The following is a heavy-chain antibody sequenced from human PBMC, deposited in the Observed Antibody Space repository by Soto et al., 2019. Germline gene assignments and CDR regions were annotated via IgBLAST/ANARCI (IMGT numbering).Heavy chain of an antibody. J-gene: IGHJ4*02. Sequence: PSETLSLTCTVSGGSISSSSYYWGWIRQPPGKGLEWIGSIYYSGSTYYNPSLKSRVTISVDTSKNQFSLKLSSVTAADTAVYYCARRRDRYNSIDYWGQGTLVTVSS. D-gene: IGHD5-12*01. CDR1: GGSISSSSYY. V-gene: IGHV4-39*01. CDR2: IYYSGST. CDR3: ARRRDRYNSIDY.